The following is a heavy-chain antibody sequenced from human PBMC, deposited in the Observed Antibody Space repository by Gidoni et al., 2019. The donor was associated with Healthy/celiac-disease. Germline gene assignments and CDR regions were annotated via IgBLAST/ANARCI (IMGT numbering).Heavy chain of an antibody. V-gene: IGHV3-53*01. CDR1: GFTVSSNY. CDR3: ARGLTYYDFWSGSFDY. Sequence: EVQLVESGGGLIQPGGSLRLSCAASGFTVSSNYMSWVRQAPGKGLEWVSVIYSGGSTYYADSVKGRFTISRDNSKNTLYLQMNSLRAEDTAVYYCARGLTYYDFWSGSFDYWGQGTLVTVSS. J-gene: IGHJ4*02. CDR2: IYSGGST. D-gene: IGHD3-3*01.